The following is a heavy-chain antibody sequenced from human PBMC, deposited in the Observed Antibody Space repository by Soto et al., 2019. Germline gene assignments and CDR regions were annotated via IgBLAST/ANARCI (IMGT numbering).Heavy chain of an antibody. Sequence: QVQLQESGPGLVKPSQTLSLTCTVSGGSISSGGYYWSWIRQHPGKGLVWIGYFYYRGSTYYNPYLKSRVTITVDTAKTQCSLSLSSGTAADPAVYYCASVGGSGKYLYDYNGMDVWGKGTTVTVSS. CDR2: FYYRGST. CDR3: ASVGGSGKYLYDYNGMDV. J-gene: IGHJ6*04. D-gene: IGHD3-10*01. CDR1: GGSISSGGYY. V-gene: IGHV4-31*03.